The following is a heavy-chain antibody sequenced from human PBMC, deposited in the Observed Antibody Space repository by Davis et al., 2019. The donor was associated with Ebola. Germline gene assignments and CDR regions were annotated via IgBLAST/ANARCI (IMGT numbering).Heavy chain of an antibody. V-gene: IGHV3-23*01. D-gene: IGHD7-27*01. J-gene: IGHJ4*02. Sequence: GESLKISCAASGFTFSNYAMNWVRQAPGKGLEWVSAISGSGDNTYSADSVKGRFTISRDDSKNTLYLQMNSLRAEDTAVYYCAKNAKLGIWDYFDYWGQGTLVTVSS. CDR2: ISGSGDNT. CDR3: AKNAKLGIWDYFDY. CDR1: GFTFSNYA.